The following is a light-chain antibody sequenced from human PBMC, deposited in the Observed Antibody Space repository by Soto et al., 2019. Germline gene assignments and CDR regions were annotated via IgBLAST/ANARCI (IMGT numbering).Light chain of an antibody. CDR3: QSYDTSLSGLYV. Sequence: QAVVTQPPSVSGAPGQRVTISCTGSSSNIGAGYDVHWYQQLPRTAPKLLIYGNNNRPSGVPDRFSGSKSGTSASLAITGLRAEDEADYYCQSYDTSLSGLYVFGTGTQLTVL. CDR2: GNN. CDR1: SSNIGAGYD. V-gene: IGLV1-40*01. J-gene: IGLJ1*01.